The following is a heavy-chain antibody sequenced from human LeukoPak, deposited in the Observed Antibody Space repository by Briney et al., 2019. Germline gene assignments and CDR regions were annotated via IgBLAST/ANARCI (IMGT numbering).Heavy chain of an antibody. D-gene: IGHD6-6*01. V-gene: IGHV3-7*01. CDR2: IKQDGSEK. CDR3: ARGGAARPDY. J-gene: IGHJ4*02. Sequence: PGGSLRLSCVASGFTFSSYWMSWVRQAPGKGLECVADIKQDGSEKCYVDSVKGRFTISRDNAKNSLYLHMDSLRVEDMAVYYCARGGAARPDYWGQGTLVTVSS. CDR1: GFTFSSYW.